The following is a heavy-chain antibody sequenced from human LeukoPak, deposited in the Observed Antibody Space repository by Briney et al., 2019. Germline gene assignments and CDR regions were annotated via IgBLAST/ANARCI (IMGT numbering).Heavy chain of an antibody. CDR1: GFTFDDYA. CDR2: ISWNSGSI. D-gene: IGHD5-18*01. Sequence: PGGSLRLSCAASGFTFDDYAMHWVRQAPGKGLEWVSGISWNSGSIGYADSVKGRFTISRDNAKNSLYLQTNSLRAEDTALYYCAKDTLGYSYGQGAFDIWGQGTMVTVSS. CDR3: AKDTLGYSYGQGAFDI. J-gene: IGHJ3*02. V-gene: IGHV3-9*01.